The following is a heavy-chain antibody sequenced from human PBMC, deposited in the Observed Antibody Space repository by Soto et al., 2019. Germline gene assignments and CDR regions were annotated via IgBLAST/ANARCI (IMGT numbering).Heavy chain of an antibody. V-gene: IGHV1-18*04. CDR3: ARDRQTYYEFWSGYRWGESWFDT. J-gene: IGHJ5*02. D-gene: IGHD3-3*01. CDR1: GYTFTSYG. Sequence: QVQLVQSGAEVKKPGASVKVSCKASGYTFTSYGISWVRQAPGQGLDWMGWISAYNGNTNYAQKLQRRVTMTTDTSTSTAHMELRSLRSDDTAVYYCARDRQTYYEFWSGYRWGESWFDTWGQGTLVTVSS. CDR2: ISAYNGNT.